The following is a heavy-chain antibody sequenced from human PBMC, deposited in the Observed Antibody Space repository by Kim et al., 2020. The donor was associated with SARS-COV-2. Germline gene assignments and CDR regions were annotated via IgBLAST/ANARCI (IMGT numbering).Heavy chain of an antibody. Sequence: ASVKVSCKASGYTFTSYYMHWVRQAPGQGLEWMGIINPSGGSTSYAQKFQGRVTMTRDTSTSTVYMELSSLRSEDTAVYYCARDPLFAPGTVVTPRHYYYGMDVWGQGTTVTVSS. CDR2: INPSGGST. D-gene: IGHD2-21*02. CDR1: GYTFTSYY. V-gene: IGHV1-46*01. CDR3: ARDPLFAPGTVVTPRHYYYGMDV. J-gene: IGHJ6*02.